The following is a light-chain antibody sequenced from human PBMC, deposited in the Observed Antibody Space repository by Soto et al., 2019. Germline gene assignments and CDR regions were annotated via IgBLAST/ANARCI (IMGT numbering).Light chain of an antibody. CDR2: GNR. J-gene: IGLJ1*01. CDR1: SSNIGAGYD. V-gene: IGLV1-40*01. Sequence: QSALTKPPSVSGAPGQRVTIYCTGSSSNIGAGYDVHWYQQLPGTAPKLLVYGNRNRPSGVPDRFSGSKSGTSASLAITGLQAEDEADYYCQSYDSSLSGFYVFGTGTKVTVL. CDR3: QSYDSSLSGFYV.